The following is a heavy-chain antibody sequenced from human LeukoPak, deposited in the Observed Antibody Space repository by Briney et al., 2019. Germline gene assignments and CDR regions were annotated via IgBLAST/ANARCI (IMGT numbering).Heavy chain of an antibody. Sequence: QPGGSLRLSCAASGFTFDDYAMHWVRQAPGKGLEWASLISGDGGSTYYADSVKGRFTISRDNSKNSLYLQMNSLRTEDTALYYCAKDIYGDYSDYMDVWGKGTTVTVSS. J-gene: IGHJ6*03. CDR3: AKDIYGDYSDYMDV. V-gene: IGHV3-43*02. D-gene: IGHD4-17*01. CDR1: GFTFDDYA. CDR2: ISGDGGST.